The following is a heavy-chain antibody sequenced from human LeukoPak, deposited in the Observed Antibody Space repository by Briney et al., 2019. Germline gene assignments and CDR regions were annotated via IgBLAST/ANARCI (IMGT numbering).Heavy chain of an antibody. V-gene: IGHV3-74*01. CDR3: ARVSGGYYYGWYFDL. CDR1: GFTFSSYW. D-gene: IGHD3-22*01. Sequence: GGSLRLSCAASGFTFSSYWMHWVRQAPGKGLVWVSRINSDGSSTNYADSVKGRFTISRDNAKNTLYLQMNSLRAEDTAVYYCARVSGGYYYGWYFDLWGRGTMVTVSS. CDR2: INSDGSST. J-gene: IGHJ2*01.